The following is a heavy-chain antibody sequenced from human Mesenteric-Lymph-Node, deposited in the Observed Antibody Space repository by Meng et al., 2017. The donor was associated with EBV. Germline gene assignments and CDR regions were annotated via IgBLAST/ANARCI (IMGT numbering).Heavy chain of an antibody. CDR1: GFSLSTDGVG. CDR2: IYWDDDK. CDR3: AHRPSGTYYRTFDY. J-gene: IGHJ4*02. Sequence: QITLKEPGPTLVKPTQPLTLTCTFSGFSLSTDGVGVAWIRQPPGKALEWLGIIYWDDDKRYSPSLKNRLTITKDTSKNQVVLTMTNMDPVDTATYYCAHRPSGTYYRTFDYWGQGTLVTVSS. D-gene: IGHD3-10*01. V-gene: IGHV2-5*02.